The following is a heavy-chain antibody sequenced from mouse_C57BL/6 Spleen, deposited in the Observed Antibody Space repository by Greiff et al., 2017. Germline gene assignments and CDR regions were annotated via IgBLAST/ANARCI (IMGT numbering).Heavy chain of an antibody. V-gene: IGHV1-80*01. CDR1: GYAFSSYW. J-gene: IGHJ2*01. CDR3: TRWDYGRQYYVDY. D-gene: IGHD1-1*01. CDR2: IYPGDGDT. Sequence: VQLQQSGAVLVKPGASVKISCKASGYAFSSYWMNWVKQRPGKGLEWIGQIYPGDGDTNYNEKFKGKATLTADKSSSTAYMQLSSLTTEDAAVYCCTRWDYGRQYYVDYWGQGIALTVSA.